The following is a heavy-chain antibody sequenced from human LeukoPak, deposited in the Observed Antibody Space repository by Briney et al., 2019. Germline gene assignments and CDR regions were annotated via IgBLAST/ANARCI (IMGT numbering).Heavy chain of an antibody. CDR2: IYYSGST. CDR3: ARVITIRGVIFDY. D-gene: IGHD3-16*01. V-gene: IGHV4-59*01. CDR1: GGSISTYY. Sequence: SETLSLTCAVSGGSISTYYWSWIRQPPGKGLEWIGYIYYSGSTNYNPSLKSRVTISVDTSKNQFSLKLSSVTAADTAVYYCARVITIRGVIFDYWGQGTLVTVSS. J-gene: IGHJ4*02.